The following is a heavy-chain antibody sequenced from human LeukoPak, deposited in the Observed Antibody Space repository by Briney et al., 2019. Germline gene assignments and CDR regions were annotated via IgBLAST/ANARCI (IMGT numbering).Heavy chain of an antibody. Sequence: PSETLSLTCTVSGGSISSYYWSWIRQPPGKGLEWIGYIYYSGSTNYNPSLKSRVTISVDTSKNQFSLKLSSVTAADTAVYYCARDSGGALDYWGQGTLVTVSS. V-gene: IGHV4-59*01. CDR3: ARDSGGALDY. CDR2: IYYSGST. J-gene: IGHJ4*02. CDR1: GGSISSYY. D-gene: IGHD3-16*01.